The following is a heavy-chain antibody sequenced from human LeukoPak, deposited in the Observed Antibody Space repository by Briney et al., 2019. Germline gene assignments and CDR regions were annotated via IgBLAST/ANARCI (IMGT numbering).Heavy chain of an antibody. CDR1: GGSISGSAFF. CDR2: IYYSGPT. CDR3: ARGLTGANWFDP. V-gene: IGHV4-39*01. Sequence: SETLSLTCSVSGGSISGSAFFWGWVRQSPGKGLEWIGSIYYSGPTYYNPSLKSRVTISVDTSKNQFSLKLSSVTAADTAVYYCARGLTGANWFDPWGQGTLVTVSS. J-gene: IGHJ5*02. D-gene: IGHD3-10*01.